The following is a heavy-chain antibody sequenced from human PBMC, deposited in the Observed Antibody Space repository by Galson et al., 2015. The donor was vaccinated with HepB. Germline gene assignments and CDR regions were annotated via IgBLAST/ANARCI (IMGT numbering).Heavy chain of an antibody. Sequence: SLRLSCAASGFTFSNYSMNWVRQAPGKGLEWVSYISSSGTTIYHADSVKGRFTISRDDARNSLYLQMNSLRAEDTAVFYCARGSPFSQHYFHYWGQGALVTVST. CDR3: ARGSPFSQHYFHY. CDR1: GFTFSNYS. D-gene: IGHD2-15*01. V-gene: IGHV3-48*01. CDR2: ISSSGTTI. J-gene: IGHJ4*02.